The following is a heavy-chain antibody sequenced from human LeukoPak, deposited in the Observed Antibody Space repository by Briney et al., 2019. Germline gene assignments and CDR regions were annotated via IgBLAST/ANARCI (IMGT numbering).Heavy chain of an antibody. V-gene: IGHV4-59*01. Sequence: SETLSLTCTVSGGSTSSYYWSWIRQPPGKGLEWNGYIYYSGSTNYNPSLKSRVTISVDTSKNQFSLKLSSVTAADTAVYYCARFIVVVPAATPIGYSDLWGRGTLVTVSS. CDR1: GGSTSSYY. CDR3: ARFIVVVPAATPIGYSDL. CDR2: IYYSGST. D-gene: IGHD2-2*01. J-gene: IGHJ2*01.